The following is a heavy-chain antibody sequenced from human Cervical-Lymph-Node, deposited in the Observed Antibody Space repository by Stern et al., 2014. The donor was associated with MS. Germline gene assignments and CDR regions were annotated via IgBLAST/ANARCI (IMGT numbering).Heavy chain of an antibody. CDR3: ARGLLGSENAFDI. CDR2: ISAYNGNT. CDR1: VYTFTSYG. V-gene: IGHV1-18*01. J-gene: IGHJ3*02. D-gene: IGHD2-15*01. Sequence: VLLALSGAEVKKPGASVKVSCKASVYTFTSYGISCVRQAPGQVFEWMGWISAYNGNTNYAQKLQGRVAMTTDTSTSTAYMELRSLRSDDTAVYYCARGLLGSENAFDIWGQGTMVTVSS.